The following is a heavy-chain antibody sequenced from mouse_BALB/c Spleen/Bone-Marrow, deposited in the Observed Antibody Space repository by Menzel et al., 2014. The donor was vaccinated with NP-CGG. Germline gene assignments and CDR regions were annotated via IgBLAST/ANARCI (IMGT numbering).Heavy chain of an antibody. J-gene: IGHJ2*01. CDR2: IHPNSGNT. V-gene: IGHV1S130*01. CDR1: GYTFTSSW. CDR3: ARWGFDY. Sequence: QVQLQQSGSVLVRPGASVKLSCKASGYTFTSSWMHWAKQRPGQGLEGIGEIHPNSGNTNYNEKFKGKATLTVDTSSSTAYVDLSSLTSEDSAVYYCARWGFDYWGQGTTLTVSS.